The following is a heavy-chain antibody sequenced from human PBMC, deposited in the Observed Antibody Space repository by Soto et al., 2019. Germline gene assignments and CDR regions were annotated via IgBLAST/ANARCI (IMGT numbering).Heavy chain of an antibody. V-gene: IGHV3-23*01. J-gene: IGHJ4*02. CDR3: ARDGLGAYTYGSYYFDY. CDR1: GFTFSNYA. D-gene: IGHD5-18*01. Sequence: EVQLLESGGGLVQPGGSLRLSCAASGFTFSNYAMSWVRQAPGKGLEWVSTISTSGGSTYSADSVKGRLTISRDNSKNTLDLQMNSLRAEDTAVYYCARDGLGAYTYGSYYFDYWGQGTLVTVSS. CDR2: ISTSGGST.